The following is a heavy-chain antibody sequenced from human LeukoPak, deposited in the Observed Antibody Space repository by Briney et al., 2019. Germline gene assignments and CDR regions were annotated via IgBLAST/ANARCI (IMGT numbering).Heavy chain of an antibody. J-gene: IGHJ3*02. CDR2: INPNSGGT. Sequence: ASAKVSCKASGYTFTGYYMHWVRQAPGQGLEWMGWINPNSGGTNYAQKFQGRVTMTRDTSISTAYMELSRLRSDDTAVYYCARVGAYDSISLDAFDIWGQGTMVTVSS. CDR3: ARVGAYDSISLDAFDI. CDR1: GYTFTGYY. D-gene: IGHD3-22*01. V-gene: IGHV1-2*02.